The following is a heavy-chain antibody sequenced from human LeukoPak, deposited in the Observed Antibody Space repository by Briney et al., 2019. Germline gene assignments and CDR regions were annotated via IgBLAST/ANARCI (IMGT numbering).Heavy chain of an antibody. CDR2: ISYDGSNK. CDR3: AKAMTTVTTGASY. CDR1: GFTFSSYA. D-gene: IGHD4-17*01. V-gene: IGHV3-30*04. J-gene: IGHJ4*02. Sequence: GGSLRLSCAASGFTFSSYAMHWVRQAPGKGLEWVAVISYDGSNKYYADSVKGRFTISRDNSKNTLYLQMNSLRAEDTAVYYCAKAMTTVTTGASYWGQGTLVTVSS.